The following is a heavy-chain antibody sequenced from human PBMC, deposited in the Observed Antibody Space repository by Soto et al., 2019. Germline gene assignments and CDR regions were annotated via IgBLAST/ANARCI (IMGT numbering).Heavy chain of an antibody. CDR3: ARGGGVTIFGVVPRYYYYGMDV. CDR2: IYTSGST. J-gene: IGHJ6*02. D-gene: IGHD3-3*01. V-gene: IGHV4-4*07. CDR1: GGSISSYY. Sequence: LSLTCTVSGGSISSYYWSWIRQPAGKGLEWIGRIYTSGSTNYNPSLKSRVTMSVDTSKNQFSLKLSSVTAADTAVYYCARGGGVTIFGVVPRYYYYGMDVWGQGTTVTVSS.